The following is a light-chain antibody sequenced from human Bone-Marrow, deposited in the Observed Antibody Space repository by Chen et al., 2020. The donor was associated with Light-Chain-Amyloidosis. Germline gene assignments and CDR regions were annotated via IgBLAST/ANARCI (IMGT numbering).Light chain of an antibody. CDR3: QVWDRSSDRPV. CDR1: NIGCTR. V-gene: IGLV3-21*02. Sequence: SYVLTHPSSVSVAPGQRGTIACGGNNIGCTRVRWYHQTPVQAPLLVVYDDSDRPSGIPERLSGSNSGNTATLTISRVEAGDEADYYCQVWDRSSDRPVFGGGTKLTVL. J-gene: IGLJ3*02. CDR2: DDS.